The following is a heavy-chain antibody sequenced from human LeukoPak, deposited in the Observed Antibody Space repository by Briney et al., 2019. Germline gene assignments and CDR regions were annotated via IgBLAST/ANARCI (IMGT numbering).Heavy chain of an antibody. CDR3: ARSGAASDSFDI. D-gene: IGHD2-15*01. Sequence: PGGSLRLSCAASGFTVSNNYMSWVRQAPGKGLEWVSVIYSGGSTYYADSAKGRFTISRDNSKNTLYLQMNSLRAEDTAVYYCARSGAASDSFDIWGQGTMVTVSS. J-gene: IGHJ3*02. CDR1: GFTVSNNY. CDR2: IYSGGST. V-gene: IGHV3-53*01.